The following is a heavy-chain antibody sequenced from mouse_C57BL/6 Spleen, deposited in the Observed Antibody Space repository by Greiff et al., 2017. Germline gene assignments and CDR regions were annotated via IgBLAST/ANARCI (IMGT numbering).Heavy chain of an antibody. D-gene: IGHD2-4*01. J-gene: IGHJ4*01. CDR1: GYTFTSYW. Sequence: VKLVESGAELAKPGASVKLSCKASGYTFTSYWMHWVKQRPGQGPEWIGYINPSSGYTKYNQKFKDKATLTADKSSSTAYMQLSSLTYEDSAVYYCARSGRDYDNAMDDWGQGTSDTVSS. CDR2: INPSSGYT. CDR3: ARSGRDYDNAMDD. V-gene: IGHV1-7*01.